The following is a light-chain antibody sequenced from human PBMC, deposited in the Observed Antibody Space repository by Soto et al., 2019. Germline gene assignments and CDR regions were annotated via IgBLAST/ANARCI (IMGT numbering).Light chain of an antibody. CDR3: CSYAGSYTFDV. CDR2: DVS. J-gene: IGLJ1*01. Sequence: QSVLTQPRSVSGSPGQSVTISCTGTSSDVGGYNYVSWYQQHPGKAPELMIYDVSKRPSGVPDRFSGSKSGNTASLTISGLQAEDEADYYCCSYAGSYTFDVFGTGTKV. CDR1: SSDVGGYNY. V-gene: IGLV2-11*01.